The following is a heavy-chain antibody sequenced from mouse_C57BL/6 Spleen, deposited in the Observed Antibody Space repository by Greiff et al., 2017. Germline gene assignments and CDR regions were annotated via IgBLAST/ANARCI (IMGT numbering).Heavy chain of an antibody. D-gene: IGHD4-1*01. CDR3: SRGTGTLYYAMDY. Sequence: QVQLQQSGAELVKPGASVKLSCKASGYTFTSYWMHWVKQRPGRGLEWIGRIDPSSGGTKYNEKFKSKATLTVDKPSSTAYMQLSSRTSEDSAVYYCSRGTGTLYYAMDYWGQGTSVTVSS. V-gene: IGHV1-72*01. CDR1: GYTFTSYW. CDR2: IDPSSGGT. J-gene: IGHJ4*01.